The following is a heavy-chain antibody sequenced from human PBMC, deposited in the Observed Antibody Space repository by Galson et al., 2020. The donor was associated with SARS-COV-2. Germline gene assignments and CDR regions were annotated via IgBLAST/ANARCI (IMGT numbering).Heavy chain of an antibody. Sequence: SLKISCAASGFTFDDYAMHWVRQAPGKGLEWVSGISWNSGSIGYADSVKGRFTISRDNAKNSLYLQMNSLRAEDTALYYCAKDSSGWDGVFDYWGQGTLVTVSS. V-gene: IGHV3-9*01. CDR2: ISWNSGSI. CDR1: GFTFDDYA. D-gene: IGHD6-19*01. CDR3: AKDSSGWDGVFDY. J-gene: IGHJ4*02.